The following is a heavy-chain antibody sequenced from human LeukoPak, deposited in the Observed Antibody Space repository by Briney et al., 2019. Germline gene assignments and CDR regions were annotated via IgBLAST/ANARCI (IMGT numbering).Heavy chain of an antibody. V-gene: IGHV1-18*01. D-gene: IGHD5-12*01. J-gene: IGHJ6*02. Sequence: GASVKVSCKASGYTFTSYGISWVRQAPGQGIEWMGWISAYNGNTSYAQKLQGRVTMTTDTSTSTAYMELRSLRSDDTAVYYCARDLRGYSGYDFYYYYGMDVWGQGTTVTVSS. CDR1: GYTFTSYG. CDR3: ARDLRGYSGYDFYYYYGMDV. CDR2: ISAYNGNT.